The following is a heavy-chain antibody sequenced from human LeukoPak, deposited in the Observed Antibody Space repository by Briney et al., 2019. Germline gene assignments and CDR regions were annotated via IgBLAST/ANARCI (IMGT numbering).Heavy chain of an antibody. Sequence: SVKVSCKASGGTFSSYAISWVRQAPGQGLEWMGGIIPIFGTANYAQKFQGRVTITADESTSTAYMELSSLRSEDTAVYYCASRNYYYDSSGYYLSGAFDVWGQGTMVTVSS. CDR2: IIPIFGTA. CDR3: ASRNYYYDSSGYYLSGAFDV. J-gene: IGHJ3*01. V-gene: IGHV1-69*13. CDR1: GGTFSSYA. D-gene: IGHD3-22*01.